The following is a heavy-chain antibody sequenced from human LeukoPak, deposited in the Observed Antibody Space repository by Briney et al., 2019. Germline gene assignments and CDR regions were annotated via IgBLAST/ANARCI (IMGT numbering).Heavy chain of an antibody. CDR3: ALGYKDLWEP. CDR1: SGSINSSTW. D-gene: IGHD5-24*01. V-gene: IGHV4/OR15-8*02. Sequence: SETLSLTCVVSSGSINSSTWWSWVRQAPEKGLEWIGEINDSGNTHYTPSLKSRVTISVDRSDNQFSLKLTSVTAADTAIYYCALGYKDLWEPWGQGTLVTVSS. CDR2: INDSGNT. J-gene: IGHJ5*02.